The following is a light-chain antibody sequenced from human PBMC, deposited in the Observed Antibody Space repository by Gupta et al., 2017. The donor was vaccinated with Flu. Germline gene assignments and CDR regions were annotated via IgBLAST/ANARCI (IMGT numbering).Light chain of an antibody. Sequence: GASRRATGIPARFSGSGSGGEFTLTSSSLQSEDFAVYYCRQDHSWTPRARWKCGQGTKVAIK. J-gene: IGKJ1*01. V-gene: IGKV3D-15*01. CDR3: RQDHSWTPRARWK. CDR2: GAS.